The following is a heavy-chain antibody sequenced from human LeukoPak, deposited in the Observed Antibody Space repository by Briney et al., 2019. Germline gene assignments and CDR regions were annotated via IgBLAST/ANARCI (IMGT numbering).Heavy chain of an antibody. CDR2: INWNGGST. J-gene: IGHJ6*03. Sequence: GGSLRLSCAASGFTFDDYGMSWVRHAPGKGLEWVSGINWNGGSTGYADSVKGRFTISRDNAKNSLYLQMNSLRAEDTALYYCARVNSSPQARWGYYNYYYMDVWGKGTTVTVSS. CDR3: ARVNSSPQARWGYYNYYYMDV. V-gene: IGHV3-20*04. CDR1: GFTFDDYG. D-gene: IGHD6-13*01.